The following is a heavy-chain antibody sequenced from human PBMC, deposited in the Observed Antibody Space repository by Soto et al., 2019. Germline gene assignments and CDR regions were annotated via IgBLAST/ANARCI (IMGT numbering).Heavy chain of an antibody. CDR3: ATWPVPYYYDNSGYCYSDY. J-gene: IGHJ4*02. Sequence: QVQLVQSGAEVKKPGSSVKVSCKASGGTFSSYAISWVRQAPGQGLEWMGGIIPIFGTANYAQKFQGRVTITADKSTSTAYLELSSLRSEDTAVYYCATWPVPYYYDNSGYCYSDYWCQGTLLTVSS. CDR2: IIPIFGTA. V-gene: IGHV1-69*06. CDR1: GGTFSSYA. D-gene: IGHD3-22*01.